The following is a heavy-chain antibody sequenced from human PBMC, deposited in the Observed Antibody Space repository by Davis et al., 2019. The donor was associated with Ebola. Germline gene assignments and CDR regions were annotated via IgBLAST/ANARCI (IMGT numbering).Heavy chain of an antibody. J-gene: IGHJ4*02. CDR2: ISYSGST. Sequence: SETLSLTCTVSAGSISSSNYYWGWIRQPPGKGLEWIGTISYSGSTYYNPSLQSRVTISVDTSKNQFSLKLSSVTAADTAVYYCARRFDYWGQGTLVTVSS. CDR3: ARRFDY. V-gene: IGHV4-39*01. CDR1: AGSISSSNYY.